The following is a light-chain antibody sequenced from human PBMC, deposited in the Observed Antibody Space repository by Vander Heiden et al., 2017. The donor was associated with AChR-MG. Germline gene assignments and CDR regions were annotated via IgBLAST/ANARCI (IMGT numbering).Light chain of an antibody. CDR2: LGS. J-gene: IGKJ3*01. Sequence: DIVMTQSPLSLPVTPGEPASLPCRSSQSLLQSNGYNYLDWDREKPGQSPQLLIYLGSNRASGVPDRFSGSGSGTDFTLKISRVEAEDVGVYYCMQALQTPRTFGPGTKVDIK. CDR1: QSLLQSNGYNY. V-gene: IGKV2-28*01. CDR3: MQALQTPRT.